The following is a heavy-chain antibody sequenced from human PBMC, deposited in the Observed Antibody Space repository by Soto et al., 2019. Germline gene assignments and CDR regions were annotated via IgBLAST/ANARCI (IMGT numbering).Heavy chain of an antibody. D-gene: IGHD3-22*01. CDR1: GYIFSIYW. CDR2: IYPGDSDT. Sequence: GESLKISCKGSGYIFSIYWIGWVRQVPGKGLEWMGIIYPGDSDTRYNPSFQGQVTISADKSISTAYLQWSSLKASDTAMYYCARPDYYDTYYFDYWGQGTLVTVSS. V-gene: IGHV5-51*01. J-gene: IGHJ4*02. CDR3: ARPDYYDTYYFDY.